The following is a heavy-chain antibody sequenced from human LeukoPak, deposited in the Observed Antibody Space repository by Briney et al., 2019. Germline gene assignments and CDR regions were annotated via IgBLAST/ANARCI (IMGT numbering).Heavy chain of an antibody. CDR1: GFTFSSYS. CDR3: ASPYYYDSSGYYYTTKLDAFDI. D-gene: IGHD3-22*01. CDR2: IIISSSYI. J-gene: IGHJ3*02. Sequence: GGSLRLSCAASGFTFSSYSMNWVRQAPGKGLEWVSSIIISSSYIYYADSVKGRFTISRDNAKNSLYLQMNSLRAEDTAVYYCASPYYYDSSGYYYTTKLDAFDIWGQGTMVTVSS. V-gene: IGHV3-21*01.